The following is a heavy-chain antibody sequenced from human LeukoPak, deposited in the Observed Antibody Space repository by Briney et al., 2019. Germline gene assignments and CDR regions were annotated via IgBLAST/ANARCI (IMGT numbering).Heavy chain of an antibody. D-gene: IGHD5-18*01. CDR3: ARVRAPAMVTYYYYYMDV. CDR2: IYYSGST. J-gene: IGHJ6*03. V-gene: IGHV4-39*01. CDR1: GGSISNSSYY. Sequence: SETLSLTCTVSGGSISNSSYYWGWIRQPPGKGLEWIGSIYYSGSTYYNPSLKSRVTISVDTSKNQFSLKLSSVTAADTAVYYCARVRAPAMVTYYYYYMDVWGKGTTVTVSS.